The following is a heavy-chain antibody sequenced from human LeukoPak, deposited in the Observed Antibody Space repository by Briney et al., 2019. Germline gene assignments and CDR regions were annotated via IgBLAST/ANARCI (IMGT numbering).Heavy chain of an antibody. V-gene: IGHV4-34*01. D-gene: IGHD3-22*01. CDR1: GGSFSGYY. J-gene: IGHJ4*02. CDR3: VTLRGYYDSSGRLDY. Sequence: SETLSLTCAVYGGSFSGYYWSWIRQPPGKGLEWIGEINHSGSTNYNPSLKSRVTISVDTSKNQFSLKLSSVTAADTAVCYCVTLRGYYDSSGRLDYWGQGTLVTVSS. CDR2: INHSGST.